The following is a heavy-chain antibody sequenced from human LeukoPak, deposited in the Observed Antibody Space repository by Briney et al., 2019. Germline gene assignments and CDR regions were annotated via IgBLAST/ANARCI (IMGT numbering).Heavy chain of an antibody. D-gene: IGHD3-10*01. Sequence: GGSLRLSCAASGFTFSNYAMHWVRQAPGKGLEWVAVISYDGSKKYYADSVKGRFTISRDNSKNTLYLQMNSLRAEDTAVYYCARDPPGNPREYYGSGSYYSDYWGQGTLVTVSS. CDR2: ISYDGSKK. CDR1: GFTFSNYA. J-gene: IGHJ4*02. V-gene: IGHV3-30*04. CDR3: ARDPPGNPREYYGSGSYYSDY.